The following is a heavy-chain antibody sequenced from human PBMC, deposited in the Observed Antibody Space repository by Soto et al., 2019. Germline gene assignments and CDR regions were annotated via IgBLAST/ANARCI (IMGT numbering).Heavy chain of an antibody. Sequence: SETLSLTCTVSGGSISSYYWSWIRQPPGKGLEWIGYIYYSGSTNYNPSLKSRVTISVDTSKNQFSLKLSSVTAADTAVYYCARQGDSRYYYYYMDVWGKGTTVTVSS. D-gene: IGHD3-3*01. CDR1: GGSISSYY. CDR2: IYYSGST. J-gene: IGHJ6*03. V-gene: IGHV4-59*08. CDR3: ARQGDSRYYYYYMDV.